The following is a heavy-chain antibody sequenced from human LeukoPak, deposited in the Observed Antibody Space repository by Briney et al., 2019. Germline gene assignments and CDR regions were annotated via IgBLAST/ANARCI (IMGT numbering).Heavy chain of an antibody. V-gene: IGHV4-39*07. D-gene: IGHD1-26*01. J-gene: IGHJ4*02. CDR3: ARDLSGSYYSYNFDY. Sequence: PSETLSLTCTVSGGSISSSSYYWGWIRQPPGKGLEWIGSIYYSGSTYYNPSLKSRVTISVDTSKNQFSLKLSSVTAADTAVYYCARDLSGSYYSYNFDYWGQGTLVTVSS. CDR1: GGSISSSSYY. CDR2: IYYSGST.